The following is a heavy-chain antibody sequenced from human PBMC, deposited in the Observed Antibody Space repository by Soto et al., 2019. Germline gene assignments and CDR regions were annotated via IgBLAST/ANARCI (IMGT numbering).Heavy chain of an antibody. CDR3: VRDPRDPYYYYGMDV. J-gene: IGHJ6*02. Sequence: QVQLQESGPGLVKPSQTLSLTCTVSGGSISSGGYYWSWIRQHPGKGLEWIGYIYYSGSTYYNLSLKSRVTISVDTSKNQFSLKLSSVTAADTAVYYCVRDPRDPYYYYGMDVWGQGTTVTVSS. V-gene: IGHV4-31*03. CDR2: IYYSGST. CDR1: GGSISSGGYY.